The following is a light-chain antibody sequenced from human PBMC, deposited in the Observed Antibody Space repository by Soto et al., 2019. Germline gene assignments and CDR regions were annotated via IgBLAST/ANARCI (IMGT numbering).Light chain of an antibody. V-gene: IGKV1-39*01. CDR3: QQSYSTPLT. J-gene: IGKJ4*01. Sequence: DIQMAQSPSSLSASVGDRGTVTCRASQSISTYLNWYQQKPGKAPKLLIFGASSVQSGVPSRFSGSGSGTDFTLTISSLQPEDFATYYCQQSYSTPLTFGGGTKVDIK. CDR2: GAS. CDR1: QSISTY.